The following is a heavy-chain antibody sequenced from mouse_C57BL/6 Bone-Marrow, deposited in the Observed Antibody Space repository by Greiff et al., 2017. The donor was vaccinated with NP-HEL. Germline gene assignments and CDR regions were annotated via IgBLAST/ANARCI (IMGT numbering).Heavy chain of an antibody. J-gene: IGHJ3*01. CDR3: TRDYYYGSSSAWFAC. CDR2: IRNKANNHAT. Sequence: EVMLVESGGGLVQPGGSMKLSCAASGFTFSDAWMDWVRQSPEKGLEWVADIRNKANNHATYYAESVQWRFTISRDESKSSVYLQMNSLRDEDTGIYYCTRDYYYGSSSAWFACWGQATLVTVSA. V-gene: IGHV6-6*01. D-gene: IGHD1-1*01. CDR1: GFTFSDAW.